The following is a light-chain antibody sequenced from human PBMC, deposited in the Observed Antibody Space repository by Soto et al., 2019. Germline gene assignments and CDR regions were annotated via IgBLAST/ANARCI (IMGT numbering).Light chain of an antibody. CDR3: QTWSTDIRV. CDR2: LNSDGSH. Sequence: QPVLTQPPSASASLGASVKLTCTLSSGHNSYAIAWQQQQPEKGPRYLMKLNSDGSHSKGDGIPDRFSGSSSGAERYLTISSLQSEAEADYYCQTWSTDIRVFGGGTKLTVL. V-gene: IGLV4-69*01. CDR1: SGHNSYA. J-gene: IGLJ3*02.